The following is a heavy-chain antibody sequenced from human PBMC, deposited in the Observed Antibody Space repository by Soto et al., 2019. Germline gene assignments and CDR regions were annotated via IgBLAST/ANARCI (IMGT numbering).Heavy chain of an antibody. J-gene: IGHJ1*01. CDR2: MNPNSGNT. V-gene: IGHV1-8*01. CDR3: ARTPAIVRGVIITKIQFFQH. D-gene: IGHD3-10*01. Sequence: ASVKVSCKASGYTFTSYDINWVRQATGQGLEWMGWMNPNSGNTGYAQKFQGRVTMTRNTSISTAYMELSSLRSEDTAVYYCARTPAIVRGVIITKIQFFQHWGQGTLVTVSS. CDR1: GYTFTSYD.